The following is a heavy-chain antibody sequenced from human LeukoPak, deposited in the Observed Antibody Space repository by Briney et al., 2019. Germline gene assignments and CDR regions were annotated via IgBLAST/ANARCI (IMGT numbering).Heavy chain of an antibody. V-gene: IGHV3-33*01. D-gene: IGHD6-19*01. CDR1: GFTFSSYG. CDR2: IWYDGSNK. J-gene: IGHJ2*01. CDR3: ARDHGIAVAGTRYFDL. Sequence: PGRSLRLSCAASGFTFSSYGMHWVRQAPGKGLEWVAVIWYDGSNKYYADSVKGRFTISRDNSKNTLYLQMSSLRAEDTAVYYCARDHGIAVAGTRYFDLWGRGTLVTVSS.